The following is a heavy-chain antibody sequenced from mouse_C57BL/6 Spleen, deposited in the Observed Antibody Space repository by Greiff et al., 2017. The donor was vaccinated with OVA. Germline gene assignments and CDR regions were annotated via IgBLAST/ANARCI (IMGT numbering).Heavy chain of an antibody. V-gene: IGHV2-2*01. CDR2: IWSGGST. J-gene: IGHJ4*01. D-gene: IGHD2-1*01. CDR1: GFSLTSYG. Sequence: VQRVESGPGLVQPSQCLSITCTVSGFSLTSYGVHWVRQSPGKGLEWLGGIWSGGSTDYNAAVISRLSISKDNSKSQVFLKMNSLQADDTAIYYCARNGNFAMDYWGQGTSVTVSS. CDR3: ARNGNFAMDY.